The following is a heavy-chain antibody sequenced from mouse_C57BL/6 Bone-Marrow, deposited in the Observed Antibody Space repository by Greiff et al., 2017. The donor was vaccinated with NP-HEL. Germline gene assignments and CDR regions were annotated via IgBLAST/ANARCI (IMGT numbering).Heavy chain of an antibody. CDR1: GYTFTTYP. D-gene: IGHD1-1*01. CDR2: FHPYNDDT. J-gene: IGHJ1*03. V-gene: IGHV1-47*01. CDR3: ARSQYYGSSYSYWYFDV. Sequence: QVQLQQSGAELVKPGASVKMSCKASGYTFTTYPIEWMKQNHGKSLEWIGNFHPYNDDTKYNEKFKGKATLTVEKSSSTVYLELSRLTSDDSAVYYCARSQYYGSSYSYWYFDVWGTGTTVTVSS.